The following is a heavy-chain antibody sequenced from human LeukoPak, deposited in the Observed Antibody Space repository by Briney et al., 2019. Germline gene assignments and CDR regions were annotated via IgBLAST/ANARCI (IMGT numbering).Heavy chain of an antibody. J-gene: IGHJ6*02. CDR1: GFTFSSYA. Sequence: PGGSLRLSCAASGFTFSSYAMNWVRQAPGKGLEWVSAISGGGRTTYYADSVKGRFTISRDNSKNTLYLQISSLRVEDTAVYYCATDAPGTTAALYTMDVWGQGTTVTVSS. V-gene: IGHV3-23*01. CDR2: ISGGGRTT. D-gene: IGHD4-17*01. CDR3: ATDAPGTTAALYTMDV.